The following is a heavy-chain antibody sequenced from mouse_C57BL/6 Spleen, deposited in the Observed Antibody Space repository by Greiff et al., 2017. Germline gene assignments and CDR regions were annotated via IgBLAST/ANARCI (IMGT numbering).Heavy chain of an antibody. CDR2: IYPGDGDT. J-gene: IGHJ3*01. CDR1: GYAFSSYW. CDR3: ARGRDMVTTAPFAY. V-gene: IGHV1-80*01. Sequence: QVQLQQSGAELVKPGASVKISCKASGYAFSSYWMNWVKQRPGKGLEWIGQIYPGDGDTNYNGKFKGKATLTADKSSSTAYMQLSSLTSEDSAVYFCARGRDMVTTAPFAYWGQGTLVTVSA. D-gene: IGHD2-2*01.